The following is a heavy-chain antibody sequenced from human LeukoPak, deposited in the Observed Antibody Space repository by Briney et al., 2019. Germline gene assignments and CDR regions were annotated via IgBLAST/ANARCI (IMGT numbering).Heavy chain of an antibody. Sequence: PGGSLRLSCVASEFTFSSYNMNWVRQAPGKGLEWVSSISSSSSYIYYADSVRGRFTISRDNAENSLYLQMNNLRPEDTAVYYCAREIFWSGYFSNLHFDYWGQGTLVTVSS. D-gene: IGHD3-3*01. J-gene: IGHJ4*02. CDR2: ISSSSSYI. CDR1: EFTFSSYN. V-gene: IGHV3-21*06. CDR3: AREIFWSGYFSNLHFDY.